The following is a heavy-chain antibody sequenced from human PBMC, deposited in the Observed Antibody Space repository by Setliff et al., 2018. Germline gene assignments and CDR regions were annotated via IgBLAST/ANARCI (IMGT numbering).Heavy chain of an antibody. CDR2: ISAYNGNT. J-gene: IGHJ4*02. V-gene: IGHV1-8*02. D-gene: IGHD4-17*01. CDR3: ARLRKDYGDYYYFDY. Sequence: GASVKVSCKTSGYPFVGYFIYWMRQAPGQGLEWMGWISAYNGNTNYAQKFQGRVTMTRNTSISTAYMELSSLRAEDTAVYYCARLRKDYGDYYYFDYWGQGTRVTVSS. CDR1: GYPFVGYF.